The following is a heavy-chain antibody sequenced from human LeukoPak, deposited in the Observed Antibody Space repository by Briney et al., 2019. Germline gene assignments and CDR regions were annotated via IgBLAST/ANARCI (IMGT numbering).Heavy chain of an antibody. CDR1: GFTFSSYS. V-gene: IGHV3-21*01. CDR2: ISSSSSYI. Sequence: PGGSLRLSCAASGFTFSSYSMNWVRQAPGKGLEWVSSISSSSSYIYYADSVKGRFTISRDNAKNSLYLQMNSLRAEDTAVYYCAREPGDDLPTPYYYYGMDVWGQGTTVTVSS. J-gene: IGHJ6*02. D-gene: IGHD3-10*01. CDR3: AREPGDDLPTPYYYYGMDV.